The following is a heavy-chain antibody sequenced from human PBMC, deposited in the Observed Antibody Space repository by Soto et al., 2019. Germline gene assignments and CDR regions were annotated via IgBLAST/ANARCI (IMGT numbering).Heavy chain of an antibody. CDR2: INVGNGNT. Sequence: ASVKVSCKASGYTFTNYAIHWVRQAPGQMLEWMGWINVGNGNTKYSQKFQGRVTFTRDTSASTADMELSSLRSEDTAVYYCARGSMLRGVMRFYGMDVWGQGTTVTVSS. CDR1: GYTFTNYA. CDR3: ARGSMLRGVMRFYGMDV. J-gene: IGHJ6*02. V-gene: IGHV1-3*01. D-gene: IGHD3-10*01.